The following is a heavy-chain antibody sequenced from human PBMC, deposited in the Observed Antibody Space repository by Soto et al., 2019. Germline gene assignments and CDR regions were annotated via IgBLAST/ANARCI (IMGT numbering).Heavy chain of an antibody. V-gene: IGHV4-34*01. J-gene: IGHJ5*01. D-gene: IGHD2-2*01. Sequence: SQPQCPPCTVFGGTFICYYGRCILQPPRKGLEWIVEIIHSGNTNYNPSLKSRFTISVDTSKTQFSLKLSSVTAADTAVYYCARGQGRLDGGIVVAPAAITSADCFDSWGQGTLVTGSS. CDR3: ARGQGRLDGGIVVAPAAITSADCFDS. CDR1: GGTFICYY. CDR2: IIHSGNT.